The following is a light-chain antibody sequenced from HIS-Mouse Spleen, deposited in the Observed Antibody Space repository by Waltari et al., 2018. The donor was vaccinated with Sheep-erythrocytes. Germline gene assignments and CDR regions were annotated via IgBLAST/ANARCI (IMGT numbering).Light chain of an antibody. J-gene: IGLJ3*02. CDR2: EGS. Sequence: QSALTQPASVSGSPGQSITISCTGTSSYVGSYNLASWYHQHPGKAPKLMIYEGSRRTSGVSNRFSGSQSGNTASLTISGLQAEDEADYYCCSYAGSSTPWVFGGGTKLTVL. V-gene: IGLV2-23*01. CDR1: SSYVGSYNL. CDR3: CSYAGSSTPWV.